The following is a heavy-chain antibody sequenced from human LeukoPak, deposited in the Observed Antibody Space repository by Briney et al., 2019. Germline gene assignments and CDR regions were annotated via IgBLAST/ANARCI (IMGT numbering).Heavy chain of an antibody. J-gene: IGHJ4*02. Sequence: GGSLRLSCDASGFMFNIFTMNWVRQAPEKGLEWVSSITSDGDMHYGGSVKGRFTISRDYAKSSLYLQMNRLRAEDTALYYCTRDLGSSGFDYWGQGTLVTVSS. CDR2: ITSDGDM. V-gene: IGHV3-21*06. CDR3: TRDLGSSGFDY. D-gene: IGHD2-2*03. CDR1: GFMFNIFT.